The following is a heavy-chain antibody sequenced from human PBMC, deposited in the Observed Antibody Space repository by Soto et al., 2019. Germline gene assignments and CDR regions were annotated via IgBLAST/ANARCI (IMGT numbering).Heavy chain of an antibody. Sequence: QVQLQESGPGLVKPSQTLSLTCTVSGASINSGGYYWSWIRQLPGKGLEWIGYIYFSGSTYYNPSLERRVTISLDTSQNQFSLKLISVTAADTAVYYCESGNAWEILLAYWGQGTLVTVSS. J-gene: IGHJ4*02. V-gene: IGHV4-31*03. CDR1: GASINSGGYY. CDR3: ESGNAWEILLAY. D-gene: IGHD1-26*01. CDR2: IYFSGST.